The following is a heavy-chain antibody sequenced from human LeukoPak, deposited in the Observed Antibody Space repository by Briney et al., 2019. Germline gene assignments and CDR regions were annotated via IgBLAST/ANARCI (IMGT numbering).Heavy chain of an antibody. CDR1: GFTFDDYA. J-gene: IGHJ4*02. Sequence: GGSLRLSCAASGFTFDDYAMHWVRQAPGKGLEWVSLISGDGGSTYYADSVKGRFTISRDNSKNSLYLQMNSLGTEDTALYYCSTSDFAAHFDYWGQGTLVTVSS. V-gene: IGHV3-43*02. D-gene: IGHD2/OR15-2a*01. CDR2: ISGDGGST. CDR3: STSDFAAHFDY.